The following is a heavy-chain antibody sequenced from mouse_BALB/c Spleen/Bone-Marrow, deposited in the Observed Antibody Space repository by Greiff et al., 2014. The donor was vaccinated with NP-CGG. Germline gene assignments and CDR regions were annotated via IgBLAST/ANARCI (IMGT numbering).Heavy chain of an antibody. J-gene: IGHJ3*01. CDR3: TRLDSSGYGAY. CDR2: IDPETGGT. Sequence: QVQLKQSGAELVRPGASVTLSCKASGYTFTDYEMHWLKQTPVHGLEWIGAIDPETGGTAYNQKFKGRATLTTDKSSSTAYMVLRSLTSEDSAVYYCTRLDSSGYGAYWGQGTLVTVSA. D-gene: IGHD3-2*01. CDR1: GYTFTDYE. V-gene: IGHV1-15*01.